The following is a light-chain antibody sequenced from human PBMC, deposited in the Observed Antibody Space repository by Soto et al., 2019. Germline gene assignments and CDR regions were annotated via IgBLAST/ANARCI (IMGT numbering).Light chain of an antibody. Sequence: EIVMTQSPATLSVSPGERATLSCRASQSVSSNLAWYQQKPGQTPKLLIYVASTRATGIPARFSGSGSGTEFTLTISSLHSEDFAGYYCQQYNVWPLTFGGGTKVEFK. V-gene: IGKV3-15*01. CDR1: QSVSSN. CDR3: QQYNVWPLT. CDR2: VAS. J-gene: IGKJ4*01.